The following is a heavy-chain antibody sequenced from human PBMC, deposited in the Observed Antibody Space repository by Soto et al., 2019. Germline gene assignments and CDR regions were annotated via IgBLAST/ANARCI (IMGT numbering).Heavy chain of an antibody. Sequence: SETLSLTCTVSGGSITSSYWSSIRRPPGQGREWIAYIYDTGISGYTPSTNYNTSLKSRVNISVDTSKNQFSLKLSSVTAADTAVYYCARDQGKGYYDFWSGYWYYYYGMDVWGQGTTVTVSS. CDR1: GGSITSSY. CDR2: IYDTGISGYTPST. CDR3: ARDQGKGYYDFWSGYWYYYYGMDV. D-gene: IGHD3-3*01. J-gene: IGHJ6*02. V-gene: IGHV4-59*01.